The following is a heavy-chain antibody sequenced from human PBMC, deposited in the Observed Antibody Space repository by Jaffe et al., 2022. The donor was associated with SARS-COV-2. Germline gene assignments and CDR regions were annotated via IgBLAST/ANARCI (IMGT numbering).Heavy chain of an antibody. CDR3: ARERRGVGGLLWFGELSYYYMDV. CDR2: TYYRSKWYN. CDR1: GDSVSSNSAA. D-gene: IGHD3-10*01. Sequence: QVQLQQSGPGLVKPSQTLSLTCAISGDSVSSNSAAWNWIRQSPSRGLEWLGRTYYRSKWYNDYAVSVKSRITINPDTSKNQFSLQLNSVTPEDTAVYYCARERRGVGGLLWFGELSYYYMDVWGKGTTVTVSS. V-gene: IGHV6-1*01. J-gene: IGHJ6*03.